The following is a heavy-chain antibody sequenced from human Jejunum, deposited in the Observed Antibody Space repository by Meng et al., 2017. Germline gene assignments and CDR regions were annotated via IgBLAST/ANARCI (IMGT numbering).Heavy chain of an antibody. Sequence: QVQLVQSGSELKKPGASVKVSCMASGYPFISYPITWVRHAPGQGPEWMGWINTSTGKPTYAQGFTGRFAFSLDISVNTAYLEISSLKGDDTAMYYCAREKWQHGSSFDVWGQGTLVTRLL. CDR3: AREKWQHGSSFDV. V-gene: IGHV7-4-1*02. D-gene: IGHD6-6*01. J-gene: IGHJ4*02. CDR1: GYPFISYP. CDR2: INTSTGKP.